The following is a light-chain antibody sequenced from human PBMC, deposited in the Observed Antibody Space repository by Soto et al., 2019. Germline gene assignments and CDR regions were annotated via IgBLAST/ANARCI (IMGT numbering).Light chain of an antibody. V-gene: IGLV1-51*01. CDR2: DNN. Sequence: QSVLTQPHSVSADPGQRVTISCSGSSSNIGNNFVSWYQQLPGTAPKLLIYDNNKRPSGIPDRFSGSKSGTSATLGINGLQTGDEADYYCGTWDTSLNAPYVFGTGTKLTVL. CDR3: GTWDTSLNAPYV. J-gene: IGLJ1*01. CDR1: SSNIGNNF.